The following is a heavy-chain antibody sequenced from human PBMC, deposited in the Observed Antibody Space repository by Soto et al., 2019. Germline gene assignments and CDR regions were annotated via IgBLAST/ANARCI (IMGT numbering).Heavy chain of an antibody. D-gene: IGHD2-21*02. CDR2: IYYSGST. J-gene: IGHJ5*02. CDR1: GGSISSGGYY. Sequence: QVQLQESGPGLVKPSQTLSLTCTVSGGSISSGGYYWSWIRQHPGKGLEWIGYIYYSGSTYYNPSLKRRLTISVDTSKNQFSLKLSSVTAADTAVSYCARRSPVVTAPWGQGTLVTVSS. V-gene: IGHV4-31*03. CDR3: ARRSPVVTAP.